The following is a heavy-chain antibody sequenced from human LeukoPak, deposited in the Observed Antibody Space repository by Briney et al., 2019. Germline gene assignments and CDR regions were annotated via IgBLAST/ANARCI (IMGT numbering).Heavy chain of an antibody. J-gene: IGHJ4*02. Sequence: SETLSLTCTVSGGSISSSGYYWSWIRQHPGKGLEWIGYIYYSGSTYYNPSLKSRVTISVDTSKNQFSLKLSSVTAADTAVYYCARGVITAAAGIFGPKYYFDYWGQGIHVTVSS. V-gene: IGHV4-31*03. D-gene: IGHD6-13*01. CDR2: IYYSGST. CDR1: GGSISSSGYY. CDR3: ARGVITAAAGIFGPKYYFDY.